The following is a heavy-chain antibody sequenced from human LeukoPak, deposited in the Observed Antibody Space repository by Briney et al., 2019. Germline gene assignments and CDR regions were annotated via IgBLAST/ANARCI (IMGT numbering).Heavy chain of an antibody. CDR1: GYTFTSYG. J-gene: IGHJ6*02. CDR3: ARESPYYDILTGRIRDCGMDV. CDR2: ISAYNGNT. Sequence: ASVKVSCKASGYTFTSYGISWVRQAPGQGLEWMGWISAYNGNTNYAQKLQGRVTMTTDTSTSTAYMELRSLRSDDTAVYYCARESPYYDILTGRIRDCGMDVWGQGTTVTVSS. V-gene: IGHV1-18*01. D-gene: IGHD3-9*01.